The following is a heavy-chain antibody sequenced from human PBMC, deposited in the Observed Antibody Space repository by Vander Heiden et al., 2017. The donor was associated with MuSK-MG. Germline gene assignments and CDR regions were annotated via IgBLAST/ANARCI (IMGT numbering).Heavy chain of an antibody. CDR1: GGSISSYY. Sequence: QVQLQESGPGLVKPSETLSLTCTVSGGSISSYYWSWIRQPPGKGLEWIWYIYYSGSTNYNPSLKSRVTISVDTSKSQFSLKLSSVTAADTAVYYCARRDSSLWYFDLWGRGTLVTVSS. CDR3: ARRDSSLWYFDL. CDR2: IYYSGST. V-gene: IGHV4-59*01. D-gene: IGHD2-21*02. J-gene: IGHJ2*01.